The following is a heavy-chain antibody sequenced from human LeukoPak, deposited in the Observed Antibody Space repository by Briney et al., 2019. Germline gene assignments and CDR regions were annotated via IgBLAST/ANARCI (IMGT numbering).Heavy chain of an antibody. CDR2: IYYSGST. CDR3: ARSPGGSHYFDY. J-gene: IGHJ4*02. CDR1: GDSISSSSYY. V-gene: IGHV4-61*01. Sequence: SETLSLTYIVSGDSISSSSYYWNWIRQPPGKGLEWIGYIYYSGSTNYNPSLRSRVTVSVVTSKNQFSLRLSSVTAADTAVYYCARSPGGSHYFDYWGQGTLVTVSS. D-gene: IGHD3-16*01.